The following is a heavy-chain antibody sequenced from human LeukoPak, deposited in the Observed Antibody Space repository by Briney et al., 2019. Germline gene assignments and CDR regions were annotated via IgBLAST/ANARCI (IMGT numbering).Heavy chain of an antibody. CDR2: VSSSGSTI. J-gene: IGHJ4*02. CDR3: ARDQAMVRGVIINYFDY. V-gene: IGHV3-48*03. CDR1: GFTFSSYE. D-gene: IGHD3-10*01. Sequence: GGSLRLSCVASGFTFSSYEMNWVRQAPGKGLEWVSYVSSSGSTIYYADSVKGRFTISRDNAKNSLYLQMNSLRAEDTAVYYCARDQAMVRGVIINYFDYWGQGTLVTVSS.